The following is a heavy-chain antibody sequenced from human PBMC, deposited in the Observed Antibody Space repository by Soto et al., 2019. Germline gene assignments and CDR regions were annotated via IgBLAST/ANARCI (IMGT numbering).Heavy chain of an antibody. CDR2: IFHGGNT. J-gene: IGHJ3*01. V-gene: IGHV4-38-2*02. D-gene: IGHD4-17*01. Sequence: PETLSLTCSVSGFFISSCNYWGWIRKPPGKGLGWIVSIFHGGNTYYNPSLKSRVTISVALSQNQFYLKLNSVTPEDTAVYYCGRERCYDAFDVRCQGKVVTVSS. CDR1: GFFISSCNY. CDR3: GRERCYDAFDV.